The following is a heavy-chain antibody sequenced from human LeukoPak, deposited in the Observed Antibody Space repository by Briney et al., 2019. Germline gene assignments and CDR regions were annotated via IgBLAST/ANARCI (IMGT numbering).Heavy chain of an antibody. J-gene: IGHJ6*02. Sequence: GGSLRLSCAASGFTVSSNYMSRVRQAPGKGLEWVSVIYSGGSTYYADSVKGRFTISRDNSKNTLYLQMNSLRAEDTAVYYCARDQLYYGMDVWGQGTTVTVSS. D-gene: IGHD1-1*01. CDR2: IYSGGST. CDR3: ARDQLYYGMDV. CDR1: GFTVSSNY. V-gene: IGHV3-53*01.